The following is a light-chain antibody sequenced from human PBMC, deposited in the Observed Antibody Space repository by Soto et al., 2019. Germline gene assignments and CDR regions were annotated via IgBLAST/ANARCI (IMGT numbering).Light chain of an antibody. V-gene: IGKV1-27*01. CDR2: SAS. CDR1: QSISNN. Sequence: DIQMTQSPSSLSASVGDRVTITCRASQSISNNLAWYQQKPGKVPVLLIYSASTLKPGIPSRFSGSGTGTDFTLTISSLQPEDFATYYCQKYDSAPRTFGQGTKVDIK. CDR3: QKYDSAPRT. J-gene: IGKJ1*01.